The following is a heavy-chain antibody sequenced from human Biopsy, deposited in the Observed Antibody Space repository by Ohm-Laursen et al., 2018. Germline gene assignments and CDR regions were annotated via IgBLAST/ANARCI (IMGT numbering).Heavy chain of an antibody. CDR2: NIPILGTG. J-gene: IGHJ1*01. CDR3: ATKLTGYFHH. D-gene: IGHD3-9*01. Sequence: SSVKVSCKAPGGTFSNYGVNWVRQAPGQGLEWLGGNIPILGTGNYAQKFQDRVTVAADTYTSTATMELRSLRSDDTAVYYCATKLTGYFHHWGQGTLVIVSS. V-gene: IGHV1-69*06. CDR1: GGTFSNYG.